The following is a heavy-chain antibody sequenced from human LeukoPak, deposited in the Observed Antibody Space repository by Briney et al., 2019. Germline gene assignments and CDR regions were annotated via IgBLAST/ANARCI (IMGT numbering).Heavy chain of an antibody. CDR3: AGLVGRYSSGLYYYYFDY. J-gene: IGHJ4*02. CDR1: GDSINSLDL. Sequence: PSETLSLTCTVSGDSINSLDLWSWVRQPPGQGLEWIGEVYLSGTTHSNPSVKSRVTISIDKSKNQFFLNLSSVTAADTAVYYCAGLVGRYSSGLYYYYFDYWGQGTLVTVSS. D-gene: IGHD3-22*01. CDR2: VYLSGTT. V-gene: IGHV4-4*02.